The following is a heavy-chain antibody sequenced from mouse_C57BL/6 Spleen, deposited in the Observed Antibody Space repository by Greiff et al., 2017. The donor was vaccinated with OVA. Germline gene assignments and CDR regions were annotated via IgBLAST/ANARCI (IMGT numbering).Heavy chain of an antibody. Sequence: EVQLQQSGAELVKPGASVKMPCKASGYTFTDYNMDWVKQSHGKSLEWIGDINPSNGGTIYNQKFKGKATLTVDKSSSTAYMELRSLTSEDTAVYYCARVYYYAMDYWGQGTSVTVSS. CDR1: GYTFTDYN. CDR3: ARVYYYAMDY. CDR2: INPSNGGT. J-gene: IGHJ4*01. V-gene: IGHV1-18*01.